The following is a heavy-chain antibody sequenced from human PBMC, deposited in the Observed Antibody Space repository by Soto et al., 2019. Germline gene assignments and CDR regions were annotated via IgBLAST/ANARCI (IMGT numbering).Heavy chain of an antibody. CDR3: ARAEQLSRDYFDY. V-gene: IGHV4-59*01. Sequence: QVQLQESGPGLVKPSETLSLTCTVSGGSISSYYWSWIRQPPGKGLEWIGYIYYSGSTNYNPSLKSRVTISVDTSKNQFSLKLSSVTAADTAVYYCARAEQLSRDYFDYWGQGTLVTVSS. CDR1: GGSISSYY. D-gene: IGHD5-18*01. J-gene: IGHJ4*02. CDR2: IYYSGST.